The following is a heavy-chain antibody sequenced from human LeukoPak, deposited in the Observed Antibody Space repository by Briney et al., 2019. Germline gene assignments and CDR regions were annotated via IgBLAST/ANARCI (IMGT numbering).Heavy chain of an antibody. D-gene: IGHD1-26*01. CDR3: ARVLERGSYDY. CDR1: GFTFSVSA. V-gene: IGHV3-64*01. CDR2: ISSNGGST. Sequence: PGGSLRLSCAASGFTFSVSAMHWVRQAPGKGLEYVSVISSNGGSTSYANSVKGRFTISRDNSKNTLYLQMNSLRAEDTAVYYCARVLERGSYDYWGQGTLVTVSS. J-gene: IGHJ4*02.